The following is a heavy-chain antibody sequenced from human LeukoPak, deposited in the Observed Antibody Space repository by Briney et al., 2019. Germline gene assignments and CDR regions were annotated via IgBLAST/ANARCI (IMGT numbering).Heavy chain of an antibody. CDR1: GGTFSSYA. CDR2: IIPIFGAA. CDR3: ASEAGDDAFDI. Sequence: ASVKVSCKASGGTFSSYAISWVRQAPGQGLEWMGEIIPIFGAANYAQKFQGRVTITTDESTSTAYMELSSLRSEDTAVYYCASEAGDDAFDIWGQGTMVTVSS. D-gene: IGHD3-10*01. V-gene: IGHV1-69*05. J-gene: IGHJ3*02.